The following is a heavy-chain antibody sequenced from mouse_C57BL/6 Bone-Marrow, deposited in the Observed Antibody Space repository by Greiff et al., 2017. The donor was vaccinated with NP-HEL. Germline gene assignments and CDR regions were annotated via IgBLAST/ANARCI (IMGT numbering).Heavy chain of an antibody. CDR1: GYTFTSYW. V-gene: IGHV1-64*01. Sequence: QVQLQQPGAELVKPGASVKLSCKASGYTFTSYWMHWVKQRPGQGLEWIGMIHPNSGSTNYNEKLKSKATLTVDKSSSTAYMQLSSLTSEDSAVYYCARDWAWYFDVWGTGTTVTVSS. J-gene: IGHJ1*03. D-gene: IGHD4-1*01. CDR3: ARDWAWYFDV. CDR2: IHPNSGST.